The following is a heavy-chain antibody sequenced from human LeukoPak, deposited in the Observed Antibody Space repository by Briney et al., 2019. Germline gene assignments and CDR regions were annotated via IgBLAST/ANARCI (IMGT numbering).Heavy chain of an antibody. CDR2: IYYSGST. CDR3: ARGARGVDTAMVSHFDY. Sequence: SETLSLTCTVSGGSISSYYWSWIRQPPGKGLEWIGYIYYSGSTNYNPSLKSRVTISVDTSKNQFSLKLSSVTAADTAVYYCARGARGVDTAMVSHFDYWGQGTLVTVSS. V-gene: IGHV4-59*01. D-gene: IGHD5-18*01. CDR1: GGSISSYY. J-gene: IGHJ4*02.